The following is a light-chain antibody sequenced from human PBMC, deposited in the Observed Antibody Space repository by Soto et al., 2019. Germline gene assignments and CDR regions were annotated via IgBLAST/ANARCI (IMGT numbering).Light chain of an antibody. J-gene: IGKJ1*01. CDR1: QNIYSN. V-gene: IGKV3-15*01. Sequence: IVMTQSPATLSVSPGERATLSCRASQNIYSNVAWYQQRPGQAPRLLIYRASTRATGIPARFSGSGSGTEFTLTISSLQPDDFATYYCQHYNSYSEAFGQGTKVDI. CDR2: RAS. CDR3: QHYNSYSEA.